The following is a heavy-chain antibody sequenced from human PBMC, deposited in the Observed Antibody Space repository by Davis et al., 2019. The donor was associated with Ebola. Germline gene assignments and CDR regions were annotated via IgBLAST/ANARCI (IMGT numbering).Heavy chain of an antibody. V-gene: IGHV1-18*01. CDR2: ISAYTGHT. D-gene: IGHD6-13*01. J-gene: IGHJ4*02. Sequence: ASVKVSCKASGFSFTDYGITWVRQAPGQGLEFMGWISAYTGHTNYAQSFQGRIAMTIDTSTNTLYMELRSLRSDDAAMYYCVRSNSWYGDYWGRGTQVTVSS. CDR1: GFSFTDYG. CDR3: VRSNSWYGDY.